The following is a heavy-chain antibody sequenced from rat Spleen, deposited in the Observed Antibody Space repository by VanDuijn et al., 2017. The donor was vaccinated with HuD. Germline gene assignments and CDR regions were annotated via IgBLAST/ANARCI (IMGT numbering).Heavy chain of an antibody. CDR3: ARYPSTTVALDY. Sequence: EVQLVESGGGVVQPGRSLKLSCAASGFTYSDYVMAWVRQEPTKGLEWVASISAGGGYTYYRDAVKGRFTISRDDAKNTLYLQMDSLRSEDTATYYCARYPSTTVALDYWGQGVMVTVSS. CDR2: ISAGGGYT. D-gene: IGHD1-1*01. J-gene: IGHJ2*01. CDR1: GFTYSDYV. V-gene: IGHV5S13*01.